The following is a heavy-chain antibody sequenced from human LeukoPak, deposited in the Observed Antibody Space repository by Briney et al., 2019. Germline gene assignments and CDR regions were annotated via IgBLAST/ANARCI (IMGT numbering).Heavy chain of an antibody. CDR2: INPSGGST. Sequence: ASVTVSCKASGYTFTNYYFHWVRQAPGQGLEWMGIINPSGGSTSYAQKFQGRVTMTRDTSTSTVYMKLSSLRSEDTAVYYCAREIGPIQLHLWGSAFDYWGQGTLVTVSS. D-gene: IGHD5-18*01. V-gene: IGHV1-46*01. CDR1: GYTFTNYY. CDR3: AREIGPIQLHLWGSAFDY. J-gene: IGHJ4*02.